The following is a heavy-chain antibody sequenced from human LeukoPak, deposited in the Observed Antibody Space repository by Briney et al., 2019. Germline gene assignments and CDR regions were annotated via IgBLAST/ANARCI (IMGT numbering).Heavy chain of an antibody. CDR1: GFTFSSYE. D-gene: IGHD3-3*01. CDR2: ISSSSTYI. J-gene: IGHJ4*02. V-gene: IGHV3-21*05. Sequence: GGSLRLSCAASGFTFSSYEMNWVCQAPGKGLEWVSYISSSSTYIYYAASVKGRFAISRDNARNSLFLQMNSLRAEDSGIYYCARDPRLEISGMVIDMLDYWGQGTLVTVSS. CDR3: ARDPRLEISGMVIDMLDY.